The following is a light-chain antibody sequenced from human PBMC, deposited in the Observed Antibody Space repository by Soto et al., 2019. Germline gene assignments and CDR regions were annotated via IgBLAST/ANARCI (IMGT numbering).Light chain of an antibody. Sequence: DIQMTQSPSSLSASVGDIITITCRASQDLTNGLAWFQQKPGKAPKPLIYDISTLQSGVPSKFSGSGSGTDFTLTISSLQPEDLATYYCQQYKDFPFTFGPGTKVDIK. J-gene: IGKJ3*01. CDR1: QDLTNG. CDR2: DIS. CDR3: QQYKDFPFT. V-gene: IGKV1-16*02.